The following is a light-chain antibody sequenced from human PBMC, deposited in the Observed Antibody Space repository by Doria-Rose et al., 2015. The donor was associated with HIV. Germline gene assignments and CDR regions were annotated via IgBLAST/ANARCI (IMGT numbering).Light chain of an antibody. CDR3: QQRSNWLYT. V-gene: IGKV3-11*01. CDR2: DAS. CDR1: QSVGSY. J-gene: IGKJ2*01. Sequence: ATLSLSPGERATLSCRASQSVGSYLAWYQQMPGQPPRLLIYDASNRATGIPARFSGSGSGTDFTLTISSLEPEDFAVYYCQQRSNWLYTFGQGTKLEIK.